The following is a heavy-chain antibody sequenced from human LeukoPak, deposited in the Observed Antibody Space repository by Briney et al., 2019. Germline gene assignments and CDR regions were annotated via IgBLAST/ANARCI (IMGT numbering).Heavy chain of an antibody. J-gene: IGHJ5*02. V-gene: IGHV1-2*02. Sequence: GASVKVSCKASGYTFTGYYMHWVRQAPGQRLEWMGWINPNSGDTNYAQKFQDRVTMTRDTSISTAYIELNLLRSDDTAVYYCARGDYYGSPKVVAAWGQGTLVTVSS. D-gene: IGHD3-10*01. CDR1: GYTFTGYY. CDR3: ARGDYYGSPKVVAA. CDR2: INPNSGDT.